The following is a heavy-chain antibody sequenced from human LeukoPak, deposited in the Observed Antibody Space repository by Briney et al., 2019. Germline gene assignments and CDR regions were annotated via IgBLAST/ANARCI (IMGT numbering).Heavy chain of an antibody. CDR2: IYSDGST. CDR3: ARDKEGGSGSMDY. V-gene: IGHV3-53*01. CDR1: GFSVSSNY. D-gene: IGHD3-10*01. Sequence: GGSLRLSCAASGFSVSSNYMNWVRQAPGKGLEWVSIIYSDGSTDYADSVKGRFTISRDNSKNTLSLQMNSLRAEDTAVYYCARDKEGGSGSMDYWGLGTLVTVSS. J-gene: IGHJ4*02.